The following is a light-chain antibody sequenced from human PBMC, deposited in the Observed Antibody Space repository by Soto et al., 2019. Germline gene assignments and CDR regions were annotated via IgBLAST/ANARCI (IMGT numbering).Light chain of an antibody. Sequence: QSALTQPASVSGSPGQSITISCTGTSSDVGNYNLVSWYQQHPGKAPKLIIYGVNKRPSGASDLLSGSKSGNTASLTISGLQAEDEADYYCCSYASSRNSFYGFGTGTKVTVL. CDR3: CSYASSRNSFYG. V-gene: IGLV2-23*02. CDR2: GVN. CDR1: SSDVGNYNL. J-gene: IGLJ1*01.